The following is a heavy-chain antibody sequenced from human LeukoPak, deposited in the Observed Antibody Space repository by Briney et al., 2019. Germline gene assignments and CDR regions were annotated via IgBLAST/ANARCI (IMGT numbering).Heavy chain of an antibody. Sequence: SETLSLTCTVSGGSISTSNYYWGWIRQPPGKGLEWIGNIFYSGSTYYSPSLKSRVTISLDTSRNQFSLKLNSVTAADTAVYYCARAYCSGGSCYSSRGMFDPWGQGTLVTVSS. D-gene: IGHD2-15*01. CDR3: ARAYCSGGSCYSSRGMFDP. CDR1: GGSISTSNYY. J-gene: IGHJ5*02. V-gene: IGHV4-39*07. CDR2: IFYSGST.